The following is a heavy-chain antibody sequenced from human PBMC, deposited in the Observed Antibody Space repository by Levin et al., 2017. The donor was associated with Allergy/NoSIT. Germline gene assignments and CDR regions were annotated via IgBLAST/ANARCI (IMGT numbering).Heavy chain of an antibody. J-gene: IGHJ4*02. CDR3: AHFLIAGTAFDY. D-gene: IGHD2-21*02. CDR1: GFSLRTSGVG. CDR2: VYWDGDE. Sequence: ESGPTLVKPTQTLTLTCTLSGFSLRTSGVGVGWIRQPPGKALEWLALVYWDGDERYSPSLRSMLTITKDTSKNQVVLTMTYMDPVDTATYYCAHFLIAGTAFDYWGQGTLVTVSS. V-gene: IGHV2-5*02.